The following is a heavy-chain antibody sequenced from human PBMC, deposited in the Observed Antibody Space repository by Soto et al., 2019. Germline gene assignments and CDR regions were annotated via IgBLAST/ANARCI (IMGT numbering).Heavy chain of an antibody. J-gene: IGHJ4*02. V-gene: IGHV1-3*05. CDR1: GYTFTSYA. CDR3: ARSVVVVTARDY. CDR2: INAGNGNT. Sequence: QVQLVQSGAEEKKPGASVKVSCKASGYTFTSYAMHWVRQAPGQRLGWMGWINAGNGNTKYSEKLQGRFTITRDTSASTTYMELSSLRSEDTAVYYCARSVVVVTARDYWGQGTLVTVSS. D-gene: IGHD2-21*02.